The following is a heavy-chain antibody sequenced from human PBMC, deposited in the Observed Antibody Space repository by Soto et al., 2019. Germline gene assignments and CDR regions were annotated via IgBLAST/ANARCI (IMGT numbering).Heavy chain of an antibody. CDR3: VRTMTGGYFDY. CDR1: GGSISSGGYS. CDR2: IYHSGST. V-gene: IGHV4-30-2*01. J-gene: IGHJ4*02. D-gene: IGHD2-8*02. Sequence: SEILSLTCAVSGGSISSGGYSWSWIRQPPGKGLEWIGYIYHSGSTYYNPSLKSRVTISVDRSKNQFSLKLSSVTVEDTALYYCVRTMTGGYFDYWGQGALVNVSS.